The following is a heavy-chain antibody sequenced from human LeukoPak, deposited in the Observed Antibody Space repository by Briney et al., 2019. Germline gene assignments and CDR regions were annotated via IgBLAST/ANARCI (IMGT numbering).Heavy chain of an antibody. J-gene: IGHJ4*02. CDR3: GRIPSCSSTSCQDY. CDR2: INSDGSST. CDR1: GFTFSSYW. D-gene: IGHD2-2*01. Sequence: GGSLRLSCAASGFTFSSYWMHWVRQAPGKGLVWVSRINSDGSSTSYADSVKGRFTTSRDNAKNTLYLQMNSLRAEDTAVYYCGRIPSCSSTSCQDYWGQGTLVTVSS. V-gene: IGHV3-74*01.